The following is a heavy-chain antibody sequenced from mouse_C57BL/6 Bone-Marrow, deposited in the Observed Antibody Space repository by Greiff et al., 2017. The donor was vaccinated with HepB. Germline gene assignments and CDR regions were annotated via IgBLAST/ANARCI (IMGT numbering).Heavy chain of an antibody. J-gene: IGHJ4*01. CDR3: TGDYDNYAMDY. CDR1: GFTIKDYY. V-gene: IGHV14-4*01. Sequence: EVQLQESGAELVRPGASVKLSCTASGFTIKDYYMHWVKQRPEQGLEWIGWIDPENGDTEYASKFQGKATIPADTSSNTAYLQLSSLTSEDNAVYYCTGDYDNYAMDYWGQGTSVTVSS. CDR2: IDPENGDT. D-gene: IGHD2-4*01.